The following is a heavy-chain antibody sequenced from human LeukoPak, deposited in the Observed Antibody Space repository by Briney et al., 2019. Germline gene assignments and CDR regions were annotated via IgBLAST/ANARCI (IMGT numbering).Heavy chain of an antibody. J-gene: IGHJ4*02. CDR2: IGAYNGNT. CDR1: GYTLTSHG. D-gene: IGHD3-10*01. V-gene: IGHV1-18*01. Sequence: ASVKVSCKASGYTLTSHGIGWVRQAPGQELEWVGWIGAYNGNTNYAQKFQGRVTMTRDTSISTAYMELSRLRSDDTAVYYCARTVYGSGSFHSDYWGQGTLVTVSS. CDR3: ARTVYGSGSFHSDY.